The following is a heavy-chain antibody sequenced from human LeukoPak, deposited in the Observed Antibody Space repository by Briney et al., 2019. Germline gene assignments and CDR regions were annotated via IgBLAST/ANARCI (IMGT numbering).Heavy chain of an antibody. V-gene: IGHV3-33*01. CDR2: IWYDGSNK. D-gene: IGHD1-26*01. CDR1: GFTFSSYG. Sequence: GGSLRLSCAASGFTFSSYGMHWVRQAPGKGLEWVAVIWYDGSNKYYADSVKGRFTISRDNSKNTLYLQMNSLRAEDTAVYYCARDPARSYNWFDPWAREPWSPSPQ. J-gene: IGHJ5*02. CDR3: ARDPARSYNWFDP.